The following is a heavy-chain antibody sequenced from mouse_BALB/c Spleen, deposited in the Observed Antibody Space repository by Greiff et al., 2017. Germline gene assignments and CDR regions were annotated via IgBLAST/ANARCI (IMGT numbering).Heavy chain of an antibody. D-gene: IGHD2-14*01. CDR1: GYSFTSYW. V-gene: IGHV1S126*01. J-gene: IGHJ2*01. Sequence: VQLQQSGPQLVRPGASVKISCKASGYSFTSYWMHWVKQRPGQGLEWIGMIDPSDSETRLNQKFKDKATLTVDKSSSTAYMQLSSPTSEDSAVYYCARWDYRYDFDYWGQGTTLTVSS. CDR3: ARWDYRYDFDY. CDR2: IDPSDSET.